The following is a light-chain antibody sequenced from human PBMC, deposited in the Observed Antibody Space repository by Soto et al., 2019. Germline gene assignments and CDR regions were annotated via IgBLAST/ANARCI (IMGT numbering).Light chain of an antibody. CDR3: QEYECDAWR. CDR2: DAS. J-gene: IGKJ1*01. CDR1: QSFTRW. V-gene: IGKV1-5*01. Sequence: FAAVAERVKITCRASQSFTRWLAWYQQKPGQAPKXLIYDASTLQSGVPSRFRVIESGTDFTLSIGVLQPDDIATDDGQEYECDAWRFAEGTKVDIK.